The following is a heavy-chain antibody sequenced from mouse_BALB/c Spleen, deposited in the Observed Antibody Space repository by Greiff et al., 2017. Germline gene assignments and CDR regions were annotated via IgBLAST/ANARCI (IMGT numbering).Heavy chain of an antibody. Sequence: QVQLQQPGAELVKPGTSVKLSCKASGYNFTSYWINWVKLRPGQGLEWIGDIYPGSGSTNYNEKFKSKATLTVDTSSSTAYMQLSSLASEDSALYYCARRDYGEDYWGQGTSVTVSS. CDR2: IYPGSGST. J-gene: IGHJ4*01. CDR3: ARRDYGEDY. CDR1: GYNFTSYW. V-gene: IGHV1-55*01.